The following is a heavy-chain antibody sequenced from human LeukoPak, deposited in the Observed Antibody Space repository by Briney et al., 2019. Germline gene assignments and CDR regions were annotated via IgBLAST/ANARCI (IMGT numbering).Heavy chain of an antibody. CDR3: AKDADYGDYVAYTNWFDP. V-gene: IGHV3-23*01. J-gene: IGHJ5*02. CDR2: ISGSGGST. Sequence: GGSLRLSCAASGFTFSSYAMSGVRQAPGKGLEWVSAISGSGGSTYYADSVKGRFTISRDNSKNTLYLQMNSLRAEDTAVYYCAKDADYGDYVAYTNWFDPWGQGTLVTVSS. CDR1: GFTFSSYA. D-gene: IGHD4-17*01.